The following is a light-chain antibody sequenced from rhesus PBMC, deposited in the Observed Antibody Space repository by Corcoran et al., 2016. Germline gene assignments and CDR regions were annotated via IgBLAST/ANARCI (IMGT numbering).Light chain of an antibody. CDR2: AAS. V-gene: IGKV1-25*01. CDR1: QGICSY. J-gene: IGKJ1*01. CDR3: QQHNSYTRT. Sequence: DIQMTQSPSSLSASVGYRVTIICLASQGICSYLAWYPQNPGKAPKLLIDAASTLQSGVPSRFSGRGSGTDFTLAINSLQPEDFATYYCQQHNSYTRTFGRGTKVEIK.